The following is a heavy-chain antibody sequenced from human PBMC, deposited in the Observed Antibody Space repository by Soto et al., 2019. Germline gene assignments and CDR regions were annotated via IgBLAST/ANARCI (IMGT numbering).Heavy chain of an antibody. D-gene: IGHD6-6*01. CDR3: ASTRIAARPYFDY. Sequence: SETLSLTCTVSGGSISSGDYYWSWIRQPPGKGLEWIGYIYYSGSTYYNPSLKSRVTISVDTSKNQFSLKLSSVTAADTAVYYCASTRIAARPYFDYWGQGTLVTVSS. CDR2: IYYSGST. J-gene: IGHJ4*02. V-gene: IGHV4-30-4*01. CDR1: GGSISSGDYY.